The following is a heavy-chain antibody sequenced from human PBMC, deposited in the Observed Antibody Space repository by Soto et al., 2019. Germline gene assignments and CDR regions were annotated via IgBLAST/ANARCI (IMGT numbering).Heavy chain of an antibody. CDR3: ASPNYGGNGARNYYYYYGMDV. CDR1: GGTFSSYA. D-gene: IGHD4-17*01. CDR2: IIPIFGTA. J-gene: IGHJ6*02. Sequence: SVKVSCKASGGTFSSYAISWVRQAPGQGLEWMGGIIPIFGTANYAQKFQGRVTITADKSTSTAYMELSSLRSEDTAVYYCASPNYGGNGARNYYYYYGMDVWGQGTTVTVSS. V-gene: IGHV1-69*06.